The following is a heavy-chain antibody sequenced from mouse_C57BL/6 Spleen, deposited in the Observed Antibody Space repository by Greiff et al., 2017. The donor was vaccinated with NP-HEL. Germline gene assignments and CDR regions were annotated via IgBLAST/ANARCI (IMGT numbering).Heavy chain of an antibody. J-gene: IGHJ3*01. CDR3: ARYSNHGGFAY. Sequence: DVHLVESGGGLVQPGGSLSLSCAASGFTFTDYYMSWVRQPPGKALEWLGFIRNKANGYTTEYSASVKGRFTISRDNSQSILYLQMNALRAEDSATYYCARYSNHGGFAYWGQGTLVTVSA. D-gene: IGHD2-1*01. CDR1: GFTFTDYY. CDR2: IRNKANGYTT. V-gene: IGHV7-3*01.